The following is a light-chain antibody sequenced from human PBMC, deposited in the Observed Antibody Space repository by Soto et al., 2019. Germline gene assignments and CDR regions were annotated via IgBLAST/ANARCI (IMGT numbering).Light chain of an antibody. Sequence: ETVLAQTTSTLPLSRGESGTLYSTASQSVSSYLAWYQQKPGQAPRLLIYDASNRATGIPARFSGSGSGTDFTLTISSLETEDFAVYYCQQRSNWPPITFGQGTRLEIK. CDR1: QSVSSY. J-gene: IGKJ5*01. CDR3: QQRSNWPPIT. CDR2: DAS. V-gene: IGKV3-11*01.